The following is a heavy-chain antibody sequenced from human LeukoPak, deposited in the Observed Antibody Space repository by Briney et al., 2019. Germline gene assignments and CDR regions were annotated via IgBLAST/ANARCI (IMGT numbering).Heavy chain of an antibody. CDR3: AGLRCERYSSGCLGWFDP. CDR2: INHSGST. Sequence: PSETLSLTCAVYGGSFSGYYWSWIRQPPGKGLEWIGEINHSGSTNYNPSLKSRVTISVDTSNNQFSLKLSSVTAADTAVYYCAGLRCERYSSGCLGWFDPWGQGTLVTVSS. V-gene: IGHV4-34*01. D-gene: IGHD6-19*01. CDR1: GGSFSGYY. J-gene: IGHJ5*02.